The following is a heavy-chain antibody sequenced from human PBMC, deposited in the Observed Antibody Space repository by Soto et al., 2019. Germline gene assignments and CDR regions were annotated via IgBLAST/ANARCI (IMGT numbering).Heavy chain of an antibody. Sequence: SETLSLTCTVSGGSISSYYWSWIRQPPGKGLEWIGDIYYSGSTNYNPSLQSRVSISVDTSKNQFSLKLRSVTAADTAVYYCARESLYYDYIWGSYRHFDYWGQGTLVTVSS. J-gene: IGHJ4*02. V-gene: IGHV4-59*01. CDR3: ARESLYYDYIWGSYRHFDY. CDR2: IYYSGST. CDR1: GGSISSYY. D-gene: IGHD3-16*02.